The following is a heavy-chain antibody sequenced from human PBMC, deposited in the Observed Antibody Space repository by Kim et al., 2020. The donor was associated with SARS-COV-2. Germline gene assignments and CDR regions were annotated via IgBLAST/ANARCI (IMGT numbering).Heavy chain of an antibody. V-gene: IGHV4-34*01. J-gene: IGHJ5*02. CDR3: ARGRAPLVVVAATRWFDP. CDR2: INHSGST. Sequence: SETLSLTCAVYGGSFSGYYWSWIRQPPGKGLEWIGEINHSGSTNYNPSLKSRVTISVDTSKNQFSLKLSSVTAADTAVYYCARGRAPLVVVAATRWFDPWGQGTLVTVSS. CDR1: GGSFSGYY. D-gene: IGHD2-15*01.